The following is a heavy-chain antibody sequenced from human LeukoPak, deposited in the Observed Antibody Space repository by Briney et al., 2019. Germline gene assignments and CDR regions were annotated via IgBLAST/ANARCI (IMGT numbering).Heavy chain of an antibody. J-gene: IGHJ4*02. CDR3: ARTSSTHGYIVATIEAGDY. D-gene: IGHD5-12*01. Sequence: EASVKVSCKASGYTFTSYGISWVRQAPGQGLEWMGWISAYNGNTNYAQKLQGRVTMTTDTSTSTAYMELRSLRSDDTAVYYCARTSSTHGYIVATIEAGDYWGQGTLVTVSS. CDR2: ISAYNGNT. CDR1: GYTFTSYG. V-gene: IGHV1-18*01.